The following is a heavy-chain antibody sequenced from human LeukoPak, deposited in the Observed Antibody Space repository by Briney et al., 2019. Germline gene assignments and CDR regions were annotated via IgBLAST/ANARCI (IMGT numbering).Heavy chain of an antibody. Sequence: GGSLRLSCAASGFTFNSYAMQWVRHAPGKGLEYISGIDSVGDSTYYANSVKGRFSISRDNSKNTLYLQVGSLRAEDMAVYYCARDRSPYYYYMDVWGKGTTVTVSS. V-gene: IGHV3-64*01. D-gene: IGHD1-26*01. CDR3: ARDRSPYYYYMDV. J-gene: IGHJ6*03. CDR1: GFTFNSYA. CDR2: IDSVGDST.